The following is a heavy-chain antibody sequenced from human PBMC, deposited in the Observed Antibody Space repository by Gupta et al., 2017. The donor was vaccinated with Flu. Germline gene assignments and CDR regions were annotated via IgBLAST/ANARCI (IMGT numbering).Heavy chain of an antibody. CDR3: ARDGPYKEDYFDF. V-gene: IGHV1-3*04. J-gene: IGHJ4*02. CDR2: INTANGNT. D-gene: IGHD1-20*01. Sequence: RQAPGQSLEWMGWINTANGNTKYSQKFQGRVTMTRDTSTTTGYMELSSLGSEDTAVYYCARDGPYKEDYFDFWGQGTLVNVSS.